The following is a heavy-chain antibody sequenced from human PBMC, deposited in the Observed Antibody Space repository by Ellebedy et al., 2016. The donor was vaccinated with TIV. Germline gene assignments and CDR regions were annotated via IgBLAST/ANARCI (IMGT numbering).Heavy chain of an antibody. CDR2: IYYSGST. J-gene: IGHJ3*02. D-gene: IGHD4-17*01. V-gene: IGHV4-61*01. Sequence: SEILSLTXTVSGGSVSSGSYYWSWIRQPPGKGLEWIGYIYYSGSTNYNPSLKSRVTISVDTSKNQFSLKLSSVTAADTAVYYCARETSDYGDAFDIWGQGTMVTVSS. CDR1: GGSVSSGSYY. CDR3: ARETSDYGDAFDI.